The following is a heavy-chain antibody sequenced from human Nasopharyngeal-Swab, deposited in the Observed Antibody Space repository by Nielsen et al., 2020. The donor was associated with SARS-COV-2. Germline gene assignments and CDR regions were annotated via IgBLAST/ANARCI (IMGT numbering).Heavy chain of an antibody. CDR1: AGTFSSYS. J-gene: IGHJ3*02. CDR2: IIPIFGTA. V-gene: IGHV1-69*06. CDR3: ARGGFDLGDAFDI. D-gene: IGHD1-26*01. Sequence: SVQVSCKASAGTFSSYSISWVRQPPGQGLEWMVGIIPIFGTANYAQKFQGRVTITADKSTSTAYMELISLRSEDTAVYYCARGGFDLGDAFDIWGQGTMVTVSS.